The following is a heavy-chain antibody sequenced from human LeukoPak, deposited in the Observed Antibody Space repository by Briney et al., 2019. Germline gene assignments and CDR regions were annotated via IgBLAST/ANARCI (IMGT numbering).Heavy chain of an antibody. CDR3: ARVSSGSYTNWFDP. V-gene: IGHV3-21*04. J-gene: IGHJ5*02. CDR2: ISSSSSYI. D-gene: IGHD1-26*01. CDR1: GFTFSSYS. Sequence: GGSLRLSCAASGFTFSSYSMNWVRQAPGKGLEWVSSISSSSSYIYYADSVKGRFTISRDNAKNSLYLQMNSLRAEDTALYHCARVSSGSYTNWFDPWGQGTLVTVSS.